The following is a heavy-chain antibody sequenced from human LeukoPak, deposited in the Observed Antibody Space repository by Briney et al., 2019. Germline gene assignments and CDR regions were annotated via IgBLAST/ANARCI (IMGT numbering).Heavy chain of an antibody. Sequence: SETLSLTCTVSGGFISSHYWSWIRQPPGKGLEWIGYIYYSGSTNYNPSLKSRVTISVDTSKNQFSLKLSSVTAADTAVYYCARASGSSLFDYWGQGTLVTVSS. CDR1: GGFISSHY. CDR3: ARASGSSLFDY. J-gene: IGHJ4*02. V-gene: IGHV4-59*11. D-gene: IGHD1-26*01. CDR2: IYYSGST.